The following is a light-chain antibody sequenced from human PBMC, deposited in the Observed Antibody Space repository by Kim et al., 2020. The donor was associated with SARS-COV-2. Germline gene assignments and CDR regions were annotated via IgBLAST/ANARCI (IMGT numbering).Light chain of an antibody. CDR2: QDT. J-gene: IGLJ3*02. CDR3: QAWHSNTEV. Sequence: SYELTQPPSVSVSPGQTATITCSGDKLGEKYASWYQQRPGQSPVLVIYQDTKRPSGIPERFSGSNSGNTATLTISGTQAMDEADYYCQAWHSNTEVFGGGTQLTVL. CDR1: KLGEKY. V-gene: IGLV3-1*01.